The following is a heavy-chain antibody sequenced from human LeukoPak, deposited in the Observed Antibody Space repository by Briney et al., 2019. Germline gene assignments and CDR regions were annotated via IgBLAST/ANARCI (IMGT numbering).Heavy chain of an antibody. D-gene: IGHD3-22*01. CDR3: ARVTYYYDSSGYYENLNQFDY. V-gene: IGHV3-11*01. CDR2: ISSSGSTI. Sequence: GGSLRLSCAASGFTFSDYYMSWIHQAPGKGLEWVSYISSSGSTIYYADSVKGRFTISRDNAKNSLYLQMNSLRAEDTAVYYCARVTYYYDSSGYYENLNQFDYWGQGTLVTVSS. CDR1: GFTFSDYY. J-gene: IGHJ4*02.